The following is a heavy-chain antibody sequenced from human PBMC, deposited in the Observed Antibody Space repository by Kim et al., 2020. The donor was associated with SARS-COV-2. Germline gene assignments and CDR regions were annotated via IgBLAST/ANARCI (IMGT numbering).Heavy chain of an antibody. V-gene: IGHV3-23*01. CDR2: ISGSGGST. D-gene: IGHD5-18*01. CDR1: GFTFNSYA. J-gene: IGHJ4*02. CDR3: AKLGGTYGYSYYFDY. Sequence: GGSLRLSCAASGFTFNSYAVSWVRQAPGKGLECVSTISGSGGSTYYADFVKGRFTISRDNSKNTLYLQMNSLRAEDTAIYYCAKLGGTYGYSYYFDYWGQGTLVTVSS.